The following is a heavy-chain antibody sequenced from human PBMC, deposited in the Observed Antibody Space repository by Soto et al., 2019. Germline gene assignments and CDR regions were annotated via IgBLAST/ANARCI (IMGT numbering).Heavy chain of an antibody. D-gene: IGHD3-22*01. V-gene: IGHV3-23*01. CDR3: AKDLGSGYAYYFEY. Sequence: PGGSLRLSCAASGFTFSSDAMSWVRQAPGKGLEWVSAISGSGGSTYYADSVKGRFTISRDNSKNTLYLQMNSLRAEATAVYYCAKDLGSGYAYYFEYWGQGAVVTV. CDR2: ISGSGGST. J-gene: IGHJ4*02. CDR1: GFTFSSDA.